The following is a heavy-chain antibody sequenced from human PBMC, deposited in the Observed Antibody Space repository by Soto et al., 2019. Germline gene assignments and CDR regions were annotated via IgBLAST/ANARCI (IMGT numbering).Heavy chain of an antibody. CDR3: AREEGFDYYDSSGYYPFNY. D-gene: IGHD3-22*01. CDR1: GFTFSDEN. Sequence: PGGSLRLSCSASGFTFSDENMSWVRQVPGKGLGWVSGISGGGSYIFYADSVQGRFSISRDNPKNSLFLEMNSLRVEDTAVYYCAREEGFDYYDSSGYYPFNYWGQGTLVTVSS. V-gene: IGHV3-21*06. J-gene: IGHJ4*02. CDR2: ISGGGSYI.